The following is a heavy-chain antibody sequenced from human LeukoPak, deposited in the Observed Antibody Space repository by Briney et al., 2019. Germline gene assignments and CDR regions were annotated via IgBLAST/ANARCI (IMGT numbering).Heavy chain of an antibody. CDR1: GFTFGDYV. V-gene: IGHV3-21*01. Sequence: GSLRLSCTASGFTFGDYVMSWVRQAPGKGLEWVSSISSSSSYIYYADSVKGRLTISRDNAKNSLYLQMNSLRAEDTAVYYCAREHLQYSSGWRENWFDPWGQGTLVTVSS. D-gene: IGHD6-19*01. CDR2: ISSSSSYI. CDR3: AREHLQYSSGWRENWFDP. J-gene: IGHJ5*02.